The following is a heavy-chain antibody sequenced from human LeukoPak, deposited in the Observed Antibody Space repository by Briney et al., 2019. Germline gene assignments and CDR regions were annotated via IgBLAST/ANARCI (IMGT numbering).Heavy chain of an antibody. Sequence: GGSLRLSCAASGFTFDDYAMHWVRQAPGKGLEWVPGISWNSGSIGYADSVKGRFTISRDNAKNSLYLQMNSLRAEDTALYYCAKTLSSTSLNYYFDYWGQGTLVTVSS. J-gene: IGHJ4*02. CDR3: AKTLSSTSLNYYFDY. D-gene: IGHD2-2*01. CDR1: GFTFDDYA. CDR2: ISWNSGSI. V-gene: IGHV3-9*01.